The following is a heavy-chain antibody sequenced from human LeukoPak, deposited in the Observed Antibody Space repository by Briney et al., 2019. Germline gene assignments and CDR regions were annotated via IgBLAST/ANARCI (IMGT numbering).Heavy chain of an antibody. CDR1: GFTFSSYG. Sequence: PGGSLRLSCAASGFTFSSYGMHWVRQAPGKGLEWVAFIRYDGSNKYYADSVKGRFTISRDNSKNTLYLQMNSLRAEDTAVYYCAKVARYDILTGYRPDDYFQHWGQGTLVTVSS. D-gene: IGHD3-9*01. CDR3: AKVARYDILTGYRPDDYFQH. J-gene: IGHJ1*01. CDR2: IRYDGSNK. V-gene: IGHV3-30*02.